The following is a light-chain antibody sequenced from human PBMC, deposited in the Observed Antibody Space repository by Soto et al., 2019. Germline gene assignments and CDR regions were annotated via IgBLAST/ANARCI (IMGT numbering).Light chain of an antibody. CDR3: QQYGSSPPT. V-gene: IGKV3-20*01. Sequence: EIVLTQSPDTLSLSPGERATLSCRASQTVTSSYLAWYQQKPGQAPRLLIYGASSRATGTPDRFSGSGSGTDFTLTINRLEPEDFALYYCQQYGSSPPTFGQGTKV. J-gene: IGKJ1*01. CDR2: GAS. CDR1: QTVTSSY.